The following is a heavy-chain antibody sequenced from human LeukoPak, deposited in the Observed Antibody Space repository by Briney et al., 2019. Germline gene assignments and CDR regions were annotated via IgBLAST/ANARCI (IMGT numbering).Heavy chain of an antibody. CDR2: VSHTGAT. V-gene: IGHV4-59*01. D-gene: IGHD1-26*01. CDR3: ARDRRGSFYTFDL. J-gene: IGHJ3*01. Sequence: PSETLSLTCSVSGASINGYFWNWVRQTPEKRLDWIGYVSHTGATTSNPTLKSRVSITIDTSKSQIFLTMTSVTAADSALYYCARDRRGSFYTFDLWGPGTIVSVS. CDR1: GASINGYF.